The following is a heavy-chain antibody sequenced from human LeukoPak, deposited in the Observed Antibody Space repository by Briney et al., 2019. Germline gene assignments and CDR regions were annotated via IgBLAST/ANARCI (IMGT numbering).Heavy chain of an antibody. J-gene: IGHJ4*02. V-gene: IGHV4-59*01. Sequence: PSETLSLTCSVSGVSISTYYWIWIRQPPANGLEWMGFFSHSGSTKYNPSLKSRVTMSVDTSKNQFSLKLSSVTAADTAVYYCARMYSGTSYYFDYWGQGTLVTVSS. CDR1: GVSISTYY. CDR2: FSHSGST. CDR3: ARMYSGTSYYFDY. D-gene: IGHD1-26*01.